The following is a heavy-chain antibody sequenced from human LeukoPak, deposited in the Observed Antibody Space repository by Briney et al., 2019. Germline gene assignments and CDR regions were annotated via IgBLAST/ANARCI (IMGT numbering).Heavy chain of an antibody. Sequence: ASVKVSCTASGYTFTTYGICWVRQAPGQGLEWLGWISGYNGDTNYAQRLQGRVTMTTDTSTSTAYMELRSLNFNDTAVYYCARQPSITMIVETYFDYWGQGTLVTVSS. CDR1: GYTFTTYG. CDR2: ISGYNGDT. V-gene: IGHV1-18*01. D-gene: IGHD3-22*01. CDR3: ARQPSITMIVETYFDY. J-gene: IGHJ4*02.